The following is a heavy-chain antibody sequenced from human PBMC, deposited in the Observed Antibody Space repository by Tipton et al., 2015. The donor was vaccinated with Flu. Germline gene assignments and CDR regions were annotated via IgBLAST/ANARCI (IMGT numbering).Heavy chain of an antibody. CDR2: ISAYTGNT. J-gene: IGHJ4*02. Sequence: QSGPEVKKPGASVKLSCKASGYTFTSYGISWVRQAPGQGLEWMGWISAYTGNTDYAQKVQGRVTMTTDTSTSTAYMELRSLRSDDTAVYYCARDLPQGVVVLPPTANFDYWGQGTLVSVSS. D-gene: IGHD3-16*02. CDR3: ARDLPQGVVVLPPTANFDY. V-gene: IGHV1-18*04. CDR1: GYTFTSYG.